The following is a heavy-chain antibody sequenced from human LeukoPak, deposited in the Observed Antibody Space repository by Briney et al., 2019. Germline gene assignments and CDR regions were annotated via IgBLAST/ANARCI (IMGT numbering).Heavy chain of an antibody. J-gene: IGHJ1*01. D-gene: IGHD3-22*01. Sequence: PGGSLRLSCAASGFTFSSYWMHWVRQAPGKGLVWVSRIKSDGSTRYADSVKGRFTISRDNAKNTVSRQMTSLRAEDTGVYYCARAPSEIGGYYPEYFRHWGQGTLVIVSS. V-gene: IGHV3-74*01. CDR1: GFTFSSYW. CDR2: IKSDGST. CDR3: ARAPSEIGGYYPEYFRH.